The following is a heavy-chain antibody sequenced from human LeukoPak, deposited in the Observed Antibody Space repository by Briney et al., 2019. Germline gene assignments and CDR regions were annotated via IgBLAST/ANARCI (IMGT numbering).Heavy chain of an antibody. CDR2: ISYDGSNE. Sequence: TGGSLRLSCAASGFTFSSYVMHWVRQAPGKGLEWVAIISYDGSNEYYADSVEGRFTISRDNAKNTLYLQMNSLRAEDTAVYYCARVYSGLDYWGQGTLVTVSS. V-gene: IGHV3-30*03. CDR3: ARVYSGLDY. CDR1: GFTFSSYV. J-gene: IGHJ4*02. D-gene: IGHD1-26*01.